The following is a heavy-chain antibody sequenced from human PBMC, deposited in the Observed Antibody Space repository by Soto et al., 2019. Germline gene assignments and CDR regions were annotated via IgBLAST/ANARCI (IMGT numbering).Heavy chain of an antibody. D-gene: IGHD4-17*01. CDR1: GYTLRTYG. CDR3: ARVTQGTVTSDF. CDR2: ISAYNGIT. V-gene: IGHV1-18*01. J-gene: IGHJ4*02. Sequence: QVQLVQSGAEVQEPGASVKVSCTASGYTLRTYGISWVRQAPGQGLMWMGGISAYNGITNYAEKLQGRATMTTDTSTSTAYMELRSLRSDDTAVYYCARVTQGTVTSDFWGQGTLVSVSS.